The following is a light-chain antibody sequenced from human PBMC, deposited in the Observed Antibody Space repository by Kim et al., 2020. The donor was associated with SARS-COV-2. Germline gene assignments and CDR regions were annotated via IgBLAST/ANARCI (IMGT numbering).Light chain of an antibody. CDR1: QSVSSSN. CDR2: GAS. Sequence: SPGERATLSCRASQSVSSSNLAWYQQKPGQAPRLLMYGASSRATGIPDRFSGSGSGTDFTLTISRLEPEDFAVYFCQQYDSSLLTFGGGTKVDIK. J-gene: IGKJ4*01. CDR3: QQYDSSLLT. V-gene: IGKV3-20*01.